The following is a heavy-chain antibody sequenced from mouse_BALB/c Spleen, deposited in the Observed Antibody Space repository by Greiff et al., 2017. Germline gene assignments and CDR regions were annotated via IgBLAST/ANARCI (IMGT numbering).Heavy chain of an antibody. CDR3: ARQGDDGYFYAMDY. Sequence: EVQGVESGGGLVQPGGSLKLSCAASGFTFSSYTMSWVRQTPEKRLEWVAYISNGGGSTYYPDTVKGRFTISRDNAKNTLYLQMSSLKSEDTAMYYCARQGDDGYFYAMDYWGQGTSVTVSA. CDR2: ISNGGGST. CDR1: GFTFSSYT. D-gene: IGHD2-3*01. J-gene: IGHJ4*01. V-gene: IGHV5-12-2*01.